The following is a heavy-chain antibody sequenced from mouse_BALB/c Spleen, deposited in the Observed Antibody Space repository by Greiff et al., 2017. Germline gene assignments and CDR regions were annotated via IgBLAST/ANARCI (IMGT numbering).Heavy chain of an antibody. J-gene: IGHJ3*01. Sequence: VQLQQSGAELVRSGASVKLSCTASGFNIKDYYMHWVKQRPEQGLEWIGWIDPENGDTEYAPKFQGKATMTADTSSNTAYLQLSSLTSEDTAVYYCNRNGEGVCALGGRGTVVTVS. CDR1: GFNIKDYY. V-gene: IGHV14-4*02. CDR3: NRNGEGVCAL. CDR2: IDPENGDT.